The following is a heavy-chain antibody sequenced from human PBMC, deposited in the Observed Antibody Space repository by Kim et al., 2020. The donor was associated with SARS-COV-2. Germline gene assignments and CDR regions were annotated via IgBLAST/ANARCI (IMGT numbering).Heavy chain of an antibody. CDR2: IYYSGAT. J-gene: IGHJ4*02. CDR1: GGSISDSRPH. CDR3: ARRNNFDY. V-gene: IGHV4-39*01. Sequence: SETLSLTCSVSGGSISDSRPHWGWIRQPPGKGLEWIGSIYYSGATYYNPSLKSRVTISIDTSKNQFSLKLTSVTAADTAVYCCARRNNFDYWGQGTLVSVSS.